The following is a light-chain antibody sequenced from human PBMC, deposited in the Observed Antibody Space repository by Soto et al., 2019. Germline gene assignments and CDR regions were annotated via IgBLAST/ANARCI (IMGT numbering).Light chain of an antibody. CDR2: GAS. Sequence: DIQMTQSPSSLSASVGDRVTITCRASLPISNYLAWYQQKAGKAPNLLIYGASNLHSGVPSRFSGSGSGTNFTLTISSLQPEDFATYYCQQANSFPITFGQGTRLEIK. CDR1: LPISNY. V-gene: IGKV1-12*01. J-gene: IGKJ5*01. CDR3: QQANSFPIT.